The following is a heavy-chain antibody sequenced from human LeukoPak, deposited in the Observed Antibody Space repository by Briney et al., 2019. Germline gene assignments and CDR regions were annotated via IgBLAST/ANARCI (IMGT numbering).Heavy chain of an antibody. J-gene: IGHJ4*02. CDR1: GYSFTSYW. CDR3: ATRRHSSSWFPDYFDY. CDR2: IYPGDSDT. Sequence: GESLKISCKGSGYSFTSYWIGWVRQMPGKGLEWMGIIYPGDSDTRYSPSFQGQVTISADKSISTAYLQWSSLKVSDTAMYYCATRRHSSSWFPDYFDYWGQGTLVTVSS. V-gene: IGHV5-51*01. D-gene: IGHD6-13*01.